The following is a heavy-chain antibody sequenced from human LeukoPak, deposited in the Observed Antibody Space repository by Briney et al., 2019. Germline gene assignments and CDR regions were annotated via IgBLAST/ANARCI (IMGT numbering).Heavy chain of an antibody. CDR2: IRHDGSIK. CDR1: GFIFSTYG. J-gene: IGHJ4*02. D-gene: IGHD3-16*01. Sequence: GGSLRLSCAASGFIFSTYGMYWVRQAPGKGLEWVAFIRHDGSIKNYADSVKGRSTISRDNSKNTLYLQMNSLRAEDTAVYYCAKNSLADIDYWGQGTLVTVSS. CDR3: AKNSLADIDY. V-gene: IGHV3-30*02.